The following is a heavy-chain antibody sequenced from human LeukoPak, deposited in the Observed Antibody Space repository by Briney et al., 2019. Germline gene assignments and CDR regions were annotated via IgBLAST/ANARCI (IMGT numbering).Heavy chain of an antibody. J-gene: IGHJ4*02. Sequence: GGSLRLSCAAFGFTFSSYSMNWVRQAPGKGLKWVSYISSSSSTIYYADSVKGRFTISRDNAKDSLYLQMNSLRAEDTAVYYCASGVGYDSSGYYDYWGQGTLVTVSS. CDR1: GFTFSSYS. CDR2: ISSSSSTI. V-gene: IGHV3-48*01. CDR3: ASGVGYDSSGYYDY. D-gene: IGHD3-22*01.